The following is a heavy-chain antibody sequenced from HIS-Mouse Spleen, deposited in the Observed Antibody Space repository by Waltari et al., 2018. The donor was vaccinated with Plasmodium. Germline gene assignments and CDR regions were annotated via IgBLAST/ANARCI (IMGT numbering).Heavy chain of an antibody. J-gene: IGHJ6*02. D-gene: IGHD1-26*01. CDR2: TTPKIGGR. CDR3: ASTLIVDDYYYYGMDV. V-gene: IGHV1-2*02. Sequence: QVQLVQSGAEVKKPGASVKVSCKASGYTFTGYSMHWVPPAPGQGFEWMGWTTPKIGGRNYAQKFQGRCTMTRDTSISTAYMELRMLRSDETAVYYCASTLIVDDYYYYGMDVWGQGTTVTVSS. CDR1: GYTFTGYS.